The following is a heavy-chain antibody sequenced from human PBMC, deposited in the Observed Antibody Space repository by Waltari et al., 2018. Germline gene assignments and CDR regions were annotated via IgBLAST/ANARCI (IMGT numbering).Heavy chain of an antibody. CDR1: GFTFSGST. D-gene: IGHD6-13*01. J-gene: IGHJ4*02. Sequence: EVQVVESGGGWVQPGGSLKLSCYTSGFTFSGSTIPWVRQTSGKVLEWIGRIRSKPNNYATRYTASVEGRFTISRDDSENTAYLQMSSLMTEDTAVYYCTGGAVTGTDFWGQGTLVTVSS. V-gene: IGHV3-73*01. CDR3: TGGAVTGTDF. CDR2: IRSKPNNYAT.